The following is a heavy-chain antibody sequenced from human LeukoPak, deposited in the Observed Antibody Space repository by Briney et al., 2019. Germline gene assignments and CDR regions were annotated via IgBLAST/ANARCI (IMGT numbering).Heavy chain of an antibody. CDR3: ARDAGNSGYGCDL. J-gene: IGHJ5*02. D-gene: IGHD5-12*01. CDR1: GLSFGAHA. Sequence: GGSLRLSCAASGLSFGAHAMHWVRQAPGKGLEWVSHIRSSSETFYADSVKGRFTISRDNARNSLYLQMNNLRGEDTAIYYCARDAGNSGYGCDLWGQGTLVTVSS. V-gene: IGHV3-48*01. CDR2: IRSSSET.